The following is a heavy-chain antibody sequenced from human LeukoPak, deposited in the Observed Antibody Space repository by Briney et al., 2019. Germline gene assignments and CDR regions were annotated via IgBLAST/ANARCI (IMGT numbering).Heavy chain of an antibody. CDR1: GGSISSSSYY. CDR2: IYYSGST. Sequence: SETLSLTCTVSGGSISSSSYYWGWIRQPPGTGLEWLGSIYYSGSTYYNPSLKSRVTISVDTSKNQFSLKLSSVTAADTAVYYCARERIDILTGYYHWYFDLWGRGTPVTVSS. D-gene: IGHD3-9*01. J-gene: IGHJ2*01. CDR3: ARERIDILTGYYHWYFDL. V-gene: IGHV4-39*02.